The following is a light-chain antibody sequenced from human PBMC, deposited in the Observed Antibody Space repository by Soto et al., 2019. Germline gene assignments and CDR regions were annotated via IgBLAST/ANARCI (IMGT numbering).Light chain of an antibody. Sequence: IQLTQSPSSLSASVGDRVTITCRATPAIASFLAWYQQKPGTAPKLLIYAASTLQSGVPSRFSGSGSGTDFTLTISCLQSEDFATYYCQQYYSYPWTFGQGTKVDIK. V-gene: IGKV1-9*01. CDR2: AAS. J-gene: IGKJ1*01. CDR3: QQYYSYPWT. CDR1: PAIASF.